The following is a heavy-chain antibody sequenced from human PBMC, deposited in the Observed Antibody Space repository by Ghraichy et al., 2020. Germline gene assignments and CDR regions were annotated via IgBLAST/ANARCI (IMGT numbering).Heavy chain of an antibody. V-gene: IGHV4-39*01. D-gene: IGHD3-22*01. J-gene: IGHJ4*02. Sequence: SETLSLTCTVSGGSISSSSYYWGWIRQPPGKGLEWIGSIYYSGSTYYNPSLKSRVTISVDTSKNQFSLKLSSVTAADTAVYYCALGSYDSSGYYYGRRPCDYWGQGTLVTVSS. CDR1: GGSISSSSYY. CDR2: IYYSGST. CDR3: ALGSYDSSGYYYGRRPCDY.